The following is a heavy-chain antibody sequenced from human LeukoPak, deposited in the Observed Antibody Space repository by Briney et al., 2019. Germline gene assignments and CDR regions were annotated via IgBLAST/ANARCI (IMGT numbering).Heavy chain of an antibody. V-gene: IGHV1-69*05. Sequence: SVKVSCKASGGTFSSYAISWVRQAPGQGLDWMGRIIPIFGTANYAQKFQGRVTITTDESTSTAYMELSSLRSEDTAVYYCARAGRSGSYPYYYYYMDVWRKGTTITVSS. CDR1: GGTFSSYA. D-gene: IGHD3-10*01. CDR3: ARAGRSGSYPYYYYYMDV. J-gene: IGHJ6*03. CDR2: IIPIFGTA.